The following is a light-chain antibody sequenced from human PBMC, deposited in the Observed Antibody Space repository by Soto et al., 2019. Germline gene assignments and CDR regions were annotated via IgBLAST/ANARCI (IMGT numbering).Light chain of an antibody. CDR3: QQRSNWPLT. V-gene: IGKV3D-20*02. J-gene: IGKJ4*01. CDR1: QTISGTY. CDR2: SSS. Sequence: EIVLTQSPGTLSLSPGERATLSCRASQTISGTYLAWYQQKPGQAPRLLIYSSSSRAAGVSDRFSGSGSGTDFSLTISRLEPEDFAVYYCQQRSNWPLTFGGGTKVDIK.